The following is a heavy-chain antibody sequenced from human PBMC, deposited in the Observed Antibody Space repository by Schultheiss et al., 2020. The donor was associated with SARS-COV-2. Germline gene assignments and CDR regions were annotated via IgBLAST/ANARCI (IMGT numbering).Heavy chain of an antibody. CDR2: TYYRSKWYN. D-gene: IGHD3-22*01. J-gene: IGHJ6*02. CDR3: ARDPGYYYDSGYYYGMDV. Sequence: SQTLSLTCAISGDSVSSNSAAWNWIRQSPSRGLEWLGRTYYRSKWYNDYAVSVKSRITINPDTSKNQFSLQLNSVTPEDTAVYYCARDPGYYYDSGYYYGMDVWGQGTTVTVSS. CDR1: GDSVSSNSAA. V-gene: IGHV6-1*01.